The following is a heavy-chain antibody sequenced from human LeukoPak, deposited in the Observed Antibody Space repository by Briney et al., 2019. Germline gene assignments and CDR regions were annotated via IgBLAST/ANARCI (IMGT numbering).Heavy chain of an antibody. CDR3: ARGVPAAIPYFDY. CDR1: GDSITSGRYY. V-gene: IGHV4-61*01. CDR2: IYYSGST. Sequence: PSETLSLTCTVSGDSITSGRYYWSWIRQPPGKGLEWIGYIYYSGSTNYNPSPKSRVTISVDTSKNQFSLKLSSVTAADTAVYYCARGVPAAIPYFDYWGQGTLVTVSS. J-gene: IGHJ4*02. D-gene: IGHD2-2*01.